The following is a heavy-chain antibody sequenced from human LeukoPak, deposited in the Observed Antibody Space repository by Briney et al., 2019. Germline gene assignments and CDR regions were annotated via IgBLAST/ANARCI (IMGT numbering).Heavy chain of an antibody. Sequence: GGSLRLSCAASGFTFSSDWMHWVRQAPGKGLVWVSRINRDGRSTTYADSVKGRFTISRDNAKNTLYLQMNSLRAEDTAVYYCARGGVVTLYGMDVWGQGTTVTVSS. CDR1: GFTFSSDW. CDR2: INRDGRST. CDR3: ARGGVVTLYGMDV. D-gene: IGHD4-23*01. J-gene: IGHJ6*02. V-gene: IGHV3-74*01.